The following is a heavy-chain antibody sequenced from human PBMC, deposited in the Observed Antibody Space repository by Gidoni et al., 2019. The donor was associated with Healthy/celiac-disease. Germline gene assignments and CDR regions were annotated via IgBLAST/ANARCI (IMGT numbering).Heavy chain of an antibody. V-gene: IGHV3-21*01. CDR1: GFTFSSYS. Sequence: EVQLVESGGGLVKPGGSLRLSCAASGFTFSSYSMNWVRQAPGKGLEWVSSISSSSSYIYYADSVKGRFTISRDNAKNSLYLQMNSLRAEDTAVYYCARIAVAGTSWFDPWGQGTLVTVSS. J-gene: IGHJ5*02. CDR2: ISSSSSYI. CDR3: ARIAVAGTSWFDP. D-gene: IGHD6-19*01.